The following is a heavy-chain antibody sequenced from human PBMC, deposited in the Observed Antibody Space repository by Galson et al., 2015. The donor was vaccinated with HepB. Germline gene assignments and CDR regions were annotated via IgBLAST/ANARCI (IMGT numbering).Heavy chain of an antibody. Sequence: CAISGDSVSSNSAAWNCIRQSPSRGLEWLGRTYYSSKRYNDYAVSVKSRITINPDTSKNQFSLQLNPVTPEDTAVYYCARLELGMSGVWYFDLWGRGTLVTVSS. J-gene: IGHJ2*01. CDR3: ARLELGMSGVWYFDL. V-gene: IGHV6-1*01. D-gene: IGHD7-27*01. CDR2: TYYSSKRYN. CDR1: GDSVSSNSAA.